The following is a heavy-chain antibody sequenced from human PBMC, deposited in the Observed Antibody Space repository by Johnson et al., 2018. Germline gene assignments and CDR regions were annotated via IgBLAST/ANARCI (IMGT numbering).Heavy chain of an antibody. D-gene: IGHD1-26*01. J-gene: IGHJ1*01. CDR3: AKGGWELLKTYFQH. CDR2: ISGSGGST. CDR1: GFTFNSYV. V-gene: IGHV3-23*04. Sequence: VQLVESGGGVVQXGRSXRLXCAASGFTFNSYVMSWVRQAPGKGLEWVSGISGSGGSTYYADSVKGRFTISRDNSKKTLYLQMNSLRAEDTALYYCAKGGWELLKTYFQHWGQGTLVTVSS.